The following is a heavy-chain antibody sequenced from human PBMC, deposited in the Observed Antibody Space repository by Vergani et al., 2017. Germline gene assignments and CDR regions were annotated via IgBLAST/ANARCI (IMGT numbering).Heavy chain of an antibody. J-gene: IGHJ5*02. D-gene: IGHD3-10*01. Sequence: QVQLQQWGAGLLKPSETLSLTCAVYGGSFSGYYWSWIRQPPGKGLEWIGEINHSGSTNYNPSLKSRVTISVDTSKNQFSLKLSSVTAADTAVYYCARGPWAIMVRGFLRWFDPWGQGTLVTVSS. V-gene: IGHV4-34*01. CDR3: ARGPWAIMVRGFLRWFDP. CDR2: INHSGST. CDR1: GGSFSGYY.